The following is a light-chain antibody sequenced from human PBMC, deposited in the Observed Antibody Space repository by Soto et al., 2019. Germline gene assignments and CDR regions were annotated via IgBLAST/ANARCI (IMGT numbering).Light chain of an antibody. CDR1: SSDVGGYNY. Sequence: QSALTQPASVSGSPRQSITISCTGTSSDVGGYNYVSWYQQHPAKAPKLMIYDVSNRPSGVSNRFSGSKSGNTASLTISGLQAEYEADYYCSSYTSSSTLVVFGGGTKLAVL. CDR2: DVS. J-gene: IGLJ2*01. V-gene: IGLV2-14*01. CDR3: SSYTSSSTLVV.